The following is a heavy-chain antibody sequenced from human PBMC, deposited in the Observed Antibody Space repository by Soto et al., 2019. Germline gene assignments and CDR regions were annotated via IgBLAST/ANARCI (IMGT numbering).Heavy chain of an antibody. J-gene: IGHJ6*02. CDR2: ISAYNGNT. V-gene: IGHV1-18*04. Sequence: ASVKVSCKASGYTFTSYGISWVRQAPGQGLEWMGWISAYNGNTNYAQKLQGRVTMTTATYTSTAYMELRSLRSDDTAVYYCARDVMMEDIVVVVAARYYYGMDVWG. CDR3: ARDVMMEDIVVVVAARYYYGMDV. CDR1: GYTFTSYG. D-gene: IGHD2-15*01.